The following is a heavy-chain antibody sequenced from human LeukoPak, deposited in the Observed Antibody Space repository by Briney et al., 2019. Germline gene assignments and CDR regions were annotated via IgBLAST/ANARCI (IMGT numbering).Heavy chain of an antibody. D-gene: IGHD6-6*01. V-gene: IGHV4-34*01. Sequence: PSETLSLTCAVYGGPFSGYYWSWIRQPPGKGLEWIGEINHSGSTNYNPSLKSRVTISVDTSKNQFSLKLSSVTAADTAVYYCARDVSSSSWFDPWGQGTLVTVSS. CDR2: INHSGST. J-gene: IGHJ5*02. CDR3: ARDVSSSSWFDP. CDR1: GGPFSGYY.